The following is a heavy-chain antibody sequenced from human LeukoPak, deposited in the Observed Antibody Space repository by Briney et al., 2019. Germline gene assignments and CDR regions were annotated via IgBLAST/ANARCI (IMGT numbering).Heavy chain of an antibody. CDR3: ATVGVVVPTTMNYYYMDV. CDR2: IYTSGST. CDR1: GGSISSYY. Sequence: PSETLSLTCTVSGGSISSYYWSWIRQPAGKGLEWIGRIYTSGSTNYNTSLKSRVTASIDRSKNQISLKLSFVTAADTAVYYCATVGVVVPTTMNYYYMDVWGKGTTVTVSS. V-gene: IGHV4-4*07. D-gene: IGHD2-21*01. J-gene: IGHJ6*03.